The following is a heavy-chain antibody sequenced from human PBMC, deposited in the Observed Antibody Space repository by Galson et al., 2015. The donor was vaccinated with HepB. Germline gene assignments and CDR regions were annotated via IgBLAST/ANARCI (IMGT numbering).Heavy chain of an antibody. Sequence: SLRLSCAASGFTFSSYGMHWVRQAPGKGLEWVAFIRYDGSNKYYADSVKGRFTISRDNSKNTLYLQMNSLRAEDTAVYYCAKDLTGSWLLGGYFDYWGQGTLVTVSS. CDR3: AKDLTGSWLLGGYFDY. CDR2: IRYDGSNK. D-gene: IGHD5-18*01. V-gene: IGHV3-30*02. CDR1: GFTFSSYG. J-gene: IGHJ4*02.